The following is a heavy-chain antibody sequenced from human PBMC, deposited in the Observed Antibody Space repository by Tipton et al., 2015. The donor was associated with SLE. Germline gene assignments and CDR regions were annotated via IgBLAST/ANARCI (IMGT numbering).Heavy chain of an antibody. J-gene: IGHJ4*02. Sequence: QSGAEVKKPGASVKVSCKASGYTFSGYYMHWVRQAPGQGLEWMGWINPTSGDTKYSQKFQDRVTLTRDTSISTAYMELTRLKSDDTAVYYCARGSFWSGYYTLFDYWGQGTLVTVSS. CDR2: INPTSGDT. D-gene: IGHD3-3*01. CDR1: GYTFSGYY. CDR3: ARGSFWSGYYTLFDY. V-gene: IGHV1-2*02.